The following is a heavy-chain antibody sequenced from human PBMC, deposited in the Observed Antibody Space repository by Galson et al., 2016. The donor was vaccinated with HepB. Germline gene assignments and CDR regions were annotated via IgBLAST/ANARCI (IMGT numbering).Heavy chain of an antibody. CDR3: ARDPRKIRYQLLEIGYYYNDMDV. J-gene: IGHJ6*02. CDR1: GYTFTTYG. D-gene: IGHD2-2*01. Sequence: SVKVSCKASGYTFTTYGISWVRQAPGQGLEWMGWISPDNGDTNYAQTLQGRVTMTTDTSTGSAYMEMRSLRSEDTAVYYCARDPRKIRYQLLEIGYYYNDMDVWGQGTTVTVSS. CDR2: ISPDNGDT. V-gene: IGHV1-18*01.